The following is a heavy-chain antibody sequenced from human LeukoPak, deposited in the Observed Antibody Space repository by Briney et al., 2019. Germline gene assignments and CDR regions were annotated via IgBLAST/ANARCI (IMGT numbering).Heavy chain of an antibody. Sequence: PGGSLRLSCAASGFTFSSYGMHWVRQAPGKGLEWVAVISYDGSNKYYADSVKGRFTISRDNSKNTLYLQTNSLRAEDTAVYYCAKAHYDSSGYYFDYWGQGTLVTVSS. CDR1: GFTFSSYG. J-gene: IGHJ4*02. CDR3: AKAHYDSSGYYFDY. V-gene: IGHV3-30*18. CDR2: ISYDGSNK. D-gene: IGHD3-22*01.